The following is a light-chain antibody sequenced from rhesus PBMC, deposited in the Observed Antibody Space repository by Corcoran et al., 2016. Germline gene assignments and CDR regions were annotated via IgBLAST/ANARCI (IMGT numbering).Light chain of an antibody. CDR2: EVS. CDR3: MQYTHIPLT. V-gene: IGKV2-86*01. Sequence: DIVMPQTPLSLPVTPGEPASISCRSSQSLLDSEDGNTYLVWYLQKPGKSPQPFFYEVSTRAAGVPDRFSGSGSDNEFTLKISRVEAEDVGVYYCMQYTHIPLTFGGGTKVELK. CDR1: QSLLDSEDGNTY. J-gene: IGKJ4*01.